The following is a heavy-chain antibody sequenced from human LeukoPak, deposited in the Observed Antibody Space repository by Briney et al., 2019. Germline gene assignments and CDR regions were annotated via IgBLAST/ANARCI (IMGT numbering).Heavy chain of an antibody. V-gene: IGHV1-69*04. Sequence: SVKVSCKASGGTFSSYAISWVRQAPGQGLEWMGRIIPILGIANYAQKFQGRVTITADKSTSTAYMELSSLRSEDTAVYYCASNYYYDSSGSDYWGQGTLVTVSS. D-gene: IGHD3-22*01. CDR2: IIPILGIA. CDR3: ASNYYYDSSGSDY. CDR1: GGTFSSYA. J-gene: IGHJ4*02.